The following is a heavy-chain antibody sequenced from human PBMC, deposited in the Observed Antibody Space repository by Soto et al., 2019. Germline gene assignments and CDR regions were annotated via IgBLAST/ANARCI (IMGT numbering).Heavy chain of an antibody. D-gene: IGHD2-8*01. Sequence: EVQLVESGGGLVQPGGSLRLSCAASGFIFSDHYMDWVRQAPGKGLEWVGRARNKVSSYTTAYAASVKGRFTISRDDSKNSLYLEMSSLKTEDTDVYFCARLMCTSFDLWGQGALVTVSS. V-gene: IGHV3-72*01. CDR1: GFIFSDHY. J-gene: IGHJ4*02. CDR3: ARLMCTSFDL. CDR2: ARNKVSSYTT.